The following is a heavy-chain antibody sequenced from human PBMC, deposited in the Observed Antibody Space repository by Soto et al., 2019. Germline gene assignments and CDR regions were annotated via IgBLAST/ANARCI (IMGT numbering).Heavy chain of an antibody. CDR3: ARDRRAPTRYYYYGMDV. J-gene: IGHJ6*02. Sequence: GGSLRLSCAASGFTFSSYSMNWVRQAPGKGLEWVSSISSSSYISYADSVKGRFTISRDNAKNSLYLQMNSLRAEDTAVYYCARDRRAPTRYYYYGMDVWGQGTTVTVAS. CDR1: GFTFSSYS. V-gene: IGHV3-21*01. D-gene: IGHD1-26*01. CDR2: ISSSSYI.